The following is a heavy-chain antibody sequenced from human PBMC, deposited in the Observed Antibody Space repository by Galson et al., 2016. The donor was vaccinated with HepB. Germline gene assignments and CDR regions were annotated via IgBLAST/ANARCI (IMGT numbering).Heavy chain of an antibody. CDR1: GGSIKTGTYY. V-gene: IGHV4-31*03. CDR3: ARDIEGAWDSAGVTVHTSGLDV. CDR2: IYYTGKT. Sequence: TLSLTCSVPGGSIKTGTYYWSWIRQHPTKGLEWIGFIYYTGKTFYNPSLQSRVTISLDTSKNQFFLKLNSVTAADTAVYYCARDIEGAWDSAGVTVHTSGLDVWGQGTTVIVSS. D-gene: IGHD3-10*01. J-gene: IGHJ6*02.